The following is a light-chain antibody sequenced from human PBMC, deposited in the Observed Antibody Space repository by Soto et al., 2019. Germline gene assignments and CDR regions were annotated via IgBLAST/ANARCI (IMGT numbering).Light chain of an antibody. J-gene: IGKJ5*01. Sequence: EIVLTQSPVTLSLSPGERATLSCRASQSVSSYLAWYQQKPGQAPRLLIYDASNRATGIPARFSGGGSGTDFTPTIDNLEPEDFAIYYCQQRSNWPPITFGQGTRLEIK. CDR3: QQRSNWPPIT. V-gene: IGKV3-11*01. CDR2: DAS. CDR1: QSVSSY.